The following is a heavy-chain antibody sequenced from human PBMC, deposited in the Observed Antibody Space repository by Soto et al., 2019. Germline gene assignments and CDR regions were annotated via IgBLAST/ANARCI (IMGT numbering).Heavy chain of an antibody. CDR2: INVGNGNT. Sequence: GASVKVSCKASGYTFTSYAMHWVRQAPGQRLEWMGWINVGNGNTKYSQKIQGRVTITRDTSASTAYMELSSLRSEDTAVYYCARDQGCHSSSALAPWGQGTLVTVSS. D-gene: IGHD6-6*01. J-gene: IGHJ5*02. CDR1: GYTFTSYA. CDR3: ARDQGCHSSSALAP. V-gene: IGHV1-3*01.